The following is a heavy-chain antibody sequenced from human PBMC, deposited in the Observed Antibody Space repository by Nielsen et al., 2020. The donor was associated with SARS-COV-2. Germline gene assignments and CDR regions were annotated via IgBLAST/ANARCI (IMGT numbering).Heavy chain of an antibody. CDR1: GFNFRSYA. Sequence: GESLKISCAASGFNFRSYAIHWVRQAPGKGLEWVTVIYFDGLYKQYTDSVKGRFSISRDNSKNTLHLQMNSLRAEDTALYFCAKDFHGSVADFFGNWGQGTLVTVSS. J-gene: IGHJ4*02. CDR3: AKDFHGSVADFFGN. CDR2: IYFDGLYK. V-gene: IGHV3-30*18. D-gene: IGHD2-2*03.